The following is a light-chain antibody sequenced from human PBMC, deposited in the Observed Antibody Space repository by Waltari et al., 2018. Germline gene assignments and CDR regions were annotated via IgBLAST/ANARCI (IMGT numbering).Light chain of an antibody. CDR3: SAYSGTKNRVL. CDR1: SSYIDPYNY. J-gene: IGLJ2*01. CDR2: GVT. Sequence: SALTQPASVSGSPGQSITIPCTATSSYIDPYNYVDWYQQHPAKAPKLIIYGVTNRPSGVSSRFSGSGSGRTASLTISGLQAEDEADYYCSAYSGTKNRVLFGGGTKVTVL. V-gene: IGLV2-14*03.